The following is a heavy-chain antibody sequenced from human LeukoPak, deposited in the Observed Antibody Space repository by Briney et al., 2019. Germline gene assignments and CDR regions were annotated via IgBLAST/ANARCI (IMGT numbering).Heavy chain of an antibody. V-gene: IGHV4-30-4*01. CDR2: IYYSGST. CDR1: GGSISRGDYY. J-gene: IGHJ4*02. D-gene: IGHD1-14*01. CDR3: AAATGTNHFDY. Sequence: SETLSLTCTVSGGSISRGDYYWSWIRQPPGKGLEWIGYIYYSGSTYYNPSLKSRVTISVDTSKNQFSLKLSSVTAADTAVYYCAAATGTNHFDYWGQGTLVTVSS.